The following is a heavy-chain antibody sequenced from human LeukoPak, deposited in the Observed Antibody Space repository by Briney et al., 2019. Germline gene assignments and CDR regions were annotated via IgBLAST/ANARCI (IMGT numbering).Heavy chain of an antibody. Sequence: SGTLSLTCAVSGGSISSSNWWSWVRQPPGKGLEWIGEIYHSGSTNYNPSLKSRVTISVDKSKNQFSLKLSSVTAADTAVYYCARDSNAAAGPIDYWGQGTLVTVSS. V-gene: IGHV4-4*02. CDR3: ARDSNAAAGPIDY. D-gene: IGHD6-13*01. CDR2: IYHSGST. J-gene: IGHJ4*02. CDR1: GGSISSSNW.